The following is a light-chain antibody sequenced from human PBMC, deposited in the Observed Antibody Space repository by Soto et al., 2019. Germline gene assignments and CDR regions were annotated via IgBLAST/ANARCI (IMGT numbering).Light chain of an antibody. J-gene: IGKJ4*01. CDR1: QDMAGW. CDR3: QQANSFPPP. Sequence: DIQMTQSPSSVSASLGDRVTITCRASQDMAGWLVWYQQKPGTAPKVLIYAASTLQSGVPSRFSGSGSGTEFALTISSLQPEDFATYYCQQANSFPPPFGGGTKVEIK. CDR2: AAS. V-gene: IGKV1-12*01.